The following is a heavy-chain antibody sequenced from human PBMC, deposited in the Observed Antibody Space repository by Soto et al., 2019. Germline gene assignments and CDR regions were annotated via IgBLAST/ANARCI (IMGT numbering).Heavy chain of an antibody. Sequence: QVQLQQWGAGLLKPSETLSLTCAVYGGSFSGYYWSWIRQPPGKGLEWIGEINHSGSTNYNPSLKRRVTISVDTAKNQFSLKLSSVTAADTAVYYCARGQIDLSQGLFEYYFDYWGQGTLVTVSS. V-gene: IGHV4-34*01. CDR1: GGSFSGYY. CDR3: ARGQIDLSQGLFEYYFDY. J-gene: IGHJ4*02. CDR2: INHSGST. D-gene: IGHD6-19*01.